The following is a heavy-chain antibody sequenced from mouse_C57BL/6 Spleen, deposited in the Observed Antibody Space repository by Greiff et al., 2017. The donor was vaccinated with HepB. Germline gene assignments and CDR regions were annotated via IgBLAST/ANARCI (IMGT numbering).Heavy chain of an antibody. J-gene: IGHJ4*01. Sequence: EVKLMESGPELVKPGASVKMSCKASGYTFTDYNMHWVKQSHGKSLEWIGYINPNNGGTSYNQKFKGKATLTVNKSSSTAYMELRSLTSEDSAVYYCARENWEGDYAMDYWGQGTSVTVS. V-gene: IGHV1-22*01. D-gene: IGHD4-1*01. CDR2: INPNNGGT. CDR1: GYTFTDYN. CDR3: ARENWEGDYAMDY.